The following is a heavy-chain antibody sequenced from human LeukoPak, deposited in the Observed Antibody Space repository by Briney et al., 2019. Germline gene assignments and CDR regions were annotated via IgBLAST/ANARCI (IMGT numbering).Heavy chain of an antibody. CDR1: GGTFSSYA. CDR2: IIHIFGTA. V-gene: IGHV1-69*05. Sequence: ASVKVSCKASGGTFSSYAISWVRQAPGQGLEWMGRIIHIFGTANYAQKFQGRVTITTDESTSTAYMELSSLRSEDTAVYYCASAYDSSGYYYGSEYFQHWGQGTLVTVSS. CDR3: ASAYDSSGYYYGSEYFQH. J-gene: IGHJ1*01. D-gene: IGHD3-22*01.